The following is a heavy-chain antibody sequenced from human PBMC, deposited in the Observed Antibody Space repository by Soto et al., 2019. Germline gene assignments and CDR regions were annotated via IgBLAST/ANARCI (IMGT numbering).Heavy chain of an antibody. CDR2: IYYSGST. CDR1: GGSISSYY. CDR3: AREEYSSSSFDY. D-gene: IGHD6-6*01. J-gene: IGHJ4*02. Sequence: SETLSLTCTVSGGSISSYYWSWIRQPPGKGLEWIGYIYYSGSTNYNPSLKSRVTISVDTSKNQFSLKLSSVTAADTAVNYCAREEYSSSSFDYWGQGTLVTVSS. V-gene: IGHV4-59*01.